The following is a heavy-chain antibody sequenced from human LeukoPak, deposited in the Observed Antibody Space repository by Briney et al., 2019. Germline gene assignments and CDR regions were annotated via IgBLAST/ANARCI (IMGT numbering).Heavy chain of an antibody. D-gene: IGHD6-19*01. CDR3: AKGRVAVAGRFDY. CDR2: ISHDATE. V-gene: IGHV3-30*04. CDR1: GFTIIGYA. Sequence: GGSLRLSCAASGFTIIGYAMYWVRQAPGKGLEFVASISHDATERYRESVKGRFTISRDTSKNTVYLQMNSLRAEDTAVYYCAKGRVAVAGRFDYWGQGTLVTVSS. J-gene: IGHJ4*02.